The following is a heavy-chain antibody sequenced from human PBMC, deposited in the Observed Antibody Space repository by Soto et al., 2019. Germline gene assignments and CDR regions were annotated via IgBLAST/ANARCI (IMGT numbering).Heavy chain of an antibody. J-gene: IGHJ3*02. V-gene: IGHV4-59*01. Sequence: QVQLQESGPGLVKPSETLSLTCTVSGGSISGYHWTWIRQTPGKGLEWIGNIFYSGNTNYDPSLTRRLTISVDPSKNQFPLELTSVTAAETAVYYCAGVLLSRNAFDIWGQGTRVTLSS. D-gene: IGHD3-16*02. CDR3: AGVLLSRNAFDI. CDR1: GGSISGYH. CDR2: IFYSGNT.